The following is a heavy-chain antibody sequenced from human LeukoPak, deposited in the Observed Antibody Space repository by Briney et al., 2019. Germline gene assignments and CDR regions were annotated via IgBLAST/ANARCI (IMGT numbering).Heavy chain of an antibody. CDR3: AKDTSITAAGTFDY. CDR1: GFTFDDYA. V-gene: IGHV3-9*01. Sequence: GGSLRLSCAASGFTFDDYAMHWVRQAPGKGLEWVSGISWNSGIIGYADSVKGRFTISRDNAKNSLYLQMNSLRAEDTALYYCAKDTSITAAGTFDYWGQGALVTVSS. D-gene: IGHD6-13*01. J-gene: IGHJ4*02. CDR2: ISWNSGII.